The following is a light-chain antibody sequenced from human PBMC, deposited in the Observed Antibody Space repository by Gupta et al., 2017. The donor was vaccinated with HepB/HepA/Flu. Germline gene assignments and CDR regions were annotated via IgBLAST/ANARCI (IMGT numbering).Light chain of an antibody. Sequence: DIVMTQSPDSLDASLGERATINCKSSNNLLYANNKNNLAWYQQRPGQPPKLLISWASTRESGVPDRFSGSGSGTEFTLTISSLQAEDVAVYYCQQDYDIPITFGQGTRLEIK. CDR1: NNLLYANNKNN. J-gene: IGKJ5*01. V-gene: IGKV4-1*01. CDR2: WAS. CDR3: QQDYDIPIT.